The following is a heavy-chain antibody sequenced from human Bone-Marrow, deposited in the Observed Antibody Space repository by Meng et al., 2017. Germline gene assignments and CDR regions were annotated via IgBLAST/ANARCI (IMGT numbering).Heavy chain of an antibody. CDR1: GFTFSNAW. J-gene: IGHJ4*02. CDR3: TTDRGSGDY. D-gene: IGHD2-15*01. CDR2: IKSKTDGGTT. V-gene: IGHV3-15*01. Sequence: VGPGGGLVKPGGSSRLSCEASGFTFSNAWMSWVRQAAGKGLEWVGRIKSKTDGGTTDYAAPVKGRFTISRDDSTDTLYLQMNSLKTEDTAVYYCTTDRGSGDYWGQGTLVTVSS.